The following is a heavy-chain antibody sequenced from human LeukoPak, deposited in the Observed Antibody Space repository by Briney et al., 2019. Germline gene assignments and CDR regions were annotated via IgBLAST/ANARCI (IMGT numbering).Heavy chain of an antibody. V-gene: IGHV3-21*04. CDR2: ISSSSSYI. CDR1: GFTFSSYS. D-gene: IGHD2-2*01. Sequence: PGGSLRLSCAASGFTFSSYSMNWVRQAPGKGLEWVSSISSSSSYIYYADSVKGRFTISRDNAKNSLYLQMNSLRAEDTALYYCAKDIEPVVPAAIRSYGMDVWGQGTTVTVSS. CDR3: AKDIEPVVPAAIRSYGMDV. J-gene: IGHJ6*02.